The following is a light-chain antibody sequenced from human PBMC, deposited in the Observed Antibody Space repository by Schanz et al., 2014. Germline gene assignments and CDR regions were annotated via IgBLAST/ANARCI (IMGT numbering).Light chain of an antibody. CDR2: AAS. J-gene: IGKJ4*01. CDR3: QQYGSSLLT. CDR1: QSVTSTY. V-gene: IGKV3-20*01. Sequence: EIVLTQSPGTLSLSPGERATLSCRASQSVTSTYLAWYQLKPGQAPRLLIYAASIRATGIPDRFSGSGSGTDFTLTISRLEPEDFAVYYCQQYGSSLLTFGGGTKVEIK.